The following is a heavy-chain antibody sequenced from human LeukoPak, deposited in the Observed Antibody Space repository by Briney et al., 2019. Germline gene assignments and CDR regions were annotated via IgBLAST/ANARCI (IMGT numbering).Heavy chain of an antibody. D-gene: IGHD5-18*01. CDR2: INGSGGST. CDR3: TKGGYTYGFPH. CDR1: GFTFSSYA. Sequence: PGGSLRLSCAASGFTFSSYAMNWVRQAPGKGLEWVSGINGSGGSTYYAGSVKGRFTISRDNSKSTLSLQMNSLRAEDTAIYYCTKGGYTYGFPHWGQGTLVTVSS. V-gene: IGHV3-23*01. J-gene: IGHJ4*02.